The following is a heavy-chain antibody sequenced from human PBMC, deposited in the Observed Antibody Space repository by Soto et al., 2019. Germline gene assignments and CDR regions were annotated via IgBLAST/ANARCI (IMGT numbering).Heavy chain of an antibody. CDR3: AHRGGGYDGYDDAFDI. V-gene: IGHV2-5*02. CDR1: GLSIKNSGVG. Sequence: ESRAELGNAAQTLALTCTLSGLSIKNSGVGVGWVRQPPGKALEWLALIYWDDDKRYSPSLKSRLTITKDTSKNQVVLTMTNMDPVDTATYYCAHRGGGYDGYDDAFDIWGQGTMVTVSS. D-gene: IGHD5-12*01. J-gene: IGHJ3*02. CDR2: IYWDDDK.